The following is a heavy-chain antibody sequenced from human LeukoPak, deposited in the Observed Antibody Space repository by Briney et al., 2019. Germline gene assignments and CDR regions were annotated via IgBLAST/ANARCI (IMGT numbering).Heavy chain of an antibody. D-gene: IGHD2-2*01. Sequence: SETLSLTCTVSGGSISSGSYYWCWIRQPAGKGLEWIGRIYASGSTNYNPSLKSRVTISVDTSKNQFSLKLRSVTAADTAVYYCARAGRYCSNTSCFDWFDPWGQGTLVTVSS. CDR3: ARAGRYCSNTSCFDWFDP. J-gene: IGHJ5*02. CDR1: GGSISSGSYY. V-gene: IGHV4-61*02. CDR2: IYASGST.